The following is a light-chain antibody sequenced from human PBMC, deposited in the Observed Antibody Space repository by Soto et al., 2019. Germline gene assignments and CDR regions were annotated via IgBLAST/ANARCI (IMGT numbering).Light chain of an antibody. V-gene: IGLV2-8*01. J-gene: IGLJ2*01. CDR1: SSDVGGYNY. Sequence: QSALTQPPSASGSPGQSVTISCTGTSSDVGGYNYVSWYQQHPGKAPKLMIYEVSKRPSGVPDRFSGSKSGNTASLTVSGLQAEDEADYYCSSYAAQKVVFGGGTKLTVL. CDR3: SSYAAQKVV. CDR2: EVS.